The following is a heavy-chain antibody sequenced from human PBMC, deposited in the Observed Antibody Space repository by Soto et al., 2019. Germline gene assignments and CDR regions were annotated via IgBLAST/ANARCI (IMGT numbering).Heavy chain of an antibody. Sequence: SETLSLTCAVSGGSITSANWLTWVRQPPGGGLEWIGEISHSGITNYKASLKSRVTMSVDKTKNDVSLRLTSVTAADTAVYYCARVLRGWFDPWGQGTPVTVSS. J-gene: IGHJ5*02. CDR1: GGSITSANW. CDR3: ARVLRGWFDP. V-gene: IGHV4-4*02. CDR2: ISHSGIT.